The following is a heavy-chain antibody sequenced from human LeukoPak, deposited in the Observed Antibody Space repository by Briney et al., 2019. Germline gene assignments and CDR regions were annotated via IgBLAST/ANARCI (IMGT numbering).Heavy chain of an antibody. D-gene: IGHD2-2*02. CDR2: IYYSGST. CDR1: GGSISSSSYY. Sequence: PSETLSLTCTVSGGSISSSSYYWGWIRQPPGKGLGWIGSIYYSGSTYYNPSLKSRVTISVDTSKNQFSLKLSSVTAADTAVYYCARYCSSTSCYTENAFDIWGQGTMVTVSS. V-gene: IGHV4-39*07. CDR3: ARYCSSTSCYTENAFDI. J-gene: IGHJ3*02.